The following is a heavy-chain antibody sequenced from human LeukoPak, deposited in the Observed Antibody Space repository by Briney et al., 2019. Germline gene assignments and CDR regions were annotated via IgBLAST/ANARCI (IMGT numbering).Heavy chain of an antibody. V-gene: IGHV1-2*02. CDR1: GYTFTGYY. Sequence: ASVKVSCKGSGYTFTGYYMHWVRQAPGQGLEWMGWINPNSGGTNYAQKFQGRVTMTRDTSISTAYMELSRLRSDDTAVYYCARARAYSSGRQGRYYYYMDVWGKGTSVTVSS. D-gene: IGHD6-19*01. CDR2: INPNSGGT. J-gene: IGHJ6*03. CDR3: ARARAYSSGRQGRYYYYMDV.